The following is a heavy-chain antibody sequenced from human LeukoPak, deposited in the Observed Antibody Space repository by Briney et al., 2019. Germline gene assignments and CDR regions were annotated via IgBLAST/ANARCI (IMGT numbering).Heavy chain of an antibody. D-gene: IGHD4-11*01. J-gene: IGHJ6*03. CDR3: ARGTGDSNYVSYYYYMDV. V-gene: IGHV1-69*05. Sequence: SVKVSCKASGGTFSSYAISWVRQAPGQGLEWMGGIIPIFGTANYAQKFQGRVTITRNTSISTAYMELSSLRSEDTAVYYCARGTGDSNYVSYYYYMDVWGKGTTVTVSS. CDR1: GGTFSSYA. CDR2: IIPIFGTA.